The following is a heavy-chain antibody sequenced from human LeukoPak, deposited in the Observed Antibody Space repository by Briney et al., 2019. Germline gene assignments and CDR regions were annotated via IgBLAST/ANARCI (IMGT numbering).Heavy chain of an antibody. J-gene: IGHJ4*02. CDR2: ISAYNGNT. V-gene: IGHV1-18*01. Sequence: GASVKVSCKASGYTFTSYGISWVRQAPGQGLEWMGWISAYNGNTNYAQKLRGRVTMTTDTSTSTAYMELRSLRSDDTAVYYCARDYYEGYCSSTSCYSADFDYWGQETLVTVSS. CDR3: ARDYYEGYCSSTSCYSADFDY. D-gene: IGHD2-2*01. CDR1: GYTFTSYG.